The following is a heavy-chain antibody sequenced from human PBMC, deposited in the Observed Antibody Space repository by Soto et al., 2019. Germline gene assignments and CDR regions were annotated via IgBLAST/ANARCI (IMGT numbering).Heavy chain of an antibody. CDR1: GDSVSSSSAA. V-gene: IGHV6-1*01. CDR2: TYFRSKWYN. Sequence: SQTLSLTCAISGDSVSSSSAAWNWIRQSPSRGLEWLGRTYFRSKWYNDFAVSVESRIIINPDPSKNQFSLQLNSVTPEDTAIYYCARGLNYYESGSPSYGIDVCGQGPTVTVYS. J-gene: IGHJ6*02. D-gene: IGHD3-10*01. CDR3: ARGLNYYESGSPSYGIDV.